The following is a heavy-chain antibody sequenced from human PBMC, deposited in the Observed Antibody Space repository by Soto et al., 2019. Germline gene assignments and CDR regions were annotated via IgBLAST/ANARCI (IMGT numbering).Heavy chain of an antibody. CDR1: GFTFSSYA. V-gene: IGHV3-30-3*01. Sequence: GGSLRLSCAASGFTFSSYAMHWVRQAPGKGLEWVAVISYDGSNKYYADSVKGRFTISRDNSKNTLYLQMNSLRAEDTAVYYCARDHYSYYDFWSGPDYYYGMDVWGQGPTVTVSS. CDR3: ARDHYSYYDFWSGPDYYYGMDV. J-gene: IGHJ6*02. CDR2: ISYDGSNK. D-gene: IGHD3-3*01.